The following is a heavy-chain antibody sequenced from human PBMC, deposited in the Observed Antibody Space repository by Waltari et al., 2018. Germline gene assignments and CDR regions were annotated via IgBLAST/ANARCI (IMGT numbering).Heavy chain of an antibody. D-gene: IGHD3-10*01. V-gene: IGHV3-23*01. Sequence: EVQLLESGGGLVQPGGSLRLSCAASGFTFSSYAMSWVRQAPGKGLEWLSAISGSGGSTYYADSVKGRLTISRDNSKNTLYLQMNSLRAEDTAVYYCAKGTYYYYGMDVWGQGTTVTVSS. CDR2: ISGSGGST. CDR3: AKGTYYYYGMDV. J-gene: IGHJ6*02. CDR1: GFTFSSYA.